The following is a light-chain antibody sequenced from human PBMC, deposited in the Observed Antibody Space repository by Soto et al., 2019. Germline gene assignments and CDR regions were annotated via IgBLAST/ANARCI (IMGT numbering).Light chain of an antibody. Sequence: VLTQSPGILSLSPGERATLSCRASQSVTNSFLAWYQQKPGQAPRLLIYGASSRATGIPDRFSGSGSGTDFTLSINRLEPEDFGVYCCQQYGTSPRTFGRGTKVEIK. CDR3: QQYGTSPRT. V-gene: IGKV3-20*01. CDR2: GAS. J-gene: IGKJ1*01. CDR1: QSVTNSF.